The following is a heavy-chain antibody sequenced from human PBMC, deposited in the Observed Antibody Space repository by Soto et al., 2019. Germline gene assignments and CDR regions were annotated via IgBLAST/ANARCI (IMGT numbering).Heavy chain of an antibody. Sequence: QVQLQESGPGLVKSSETLSLTCTISGDSISSYYWNWIRQPPGKGLEWIGNMHSSGSTNYNPSLNSRVTISLDKSKNQSSLKLNSVTAADTAVYYCARGGGWLPDFWGQGTLVTVS. D-gene: IGHD3-22*01. CDR2: MHSSGST. J-gene: IGHJ4*02. CDR3: ARGGGWLPDF. V-gene: IGHV4-59*01. CDR1: GDSISSYY.